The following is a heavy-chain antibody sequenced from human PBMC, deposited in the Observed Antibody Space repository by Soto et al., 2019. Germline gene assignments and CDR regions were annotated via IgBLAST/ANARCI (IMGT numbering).Heavy chain of an antibody. Sequence: QLQLHQGGAGLLKPSETMSLTCDVYGGSFNDYYWTWIRQPPGKGLEWIGEINHSGKTNYNPSLKSRVTISVDTPKNQFFLKLNSVTAADTAVYFCARQDNRDYSSSYAFDIWGPGTLVTVSS. CDR2: INHSGKT. CDR1: GGSFNDYY. D-gene: IGHD3-22*01. CDR3: ARQDNRDYSSSYAFDI. J-gene: IGHJ3*02. V-gene: IGHV4-34*01.